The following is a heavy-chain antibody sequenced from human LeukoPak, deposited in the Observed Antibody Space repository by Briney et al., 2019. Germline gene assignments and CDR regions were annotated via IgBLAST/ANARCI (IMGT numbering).Heavy chain of an antibody. D-gene: IGHD3-10*01. V-gene: IGHV3-23*01. J-gene: IGHJ4*02. Sequence: GGSLRLSCAASGVTFSSYAMSWVRQAPGKGLEWVSVISGSGGSTSYADSVKGRFTISRDNSKNTRYLQMNSLRAEDTAVYYCAKGGLGSGSYYSRFDFWGQGTLVTVSS. CDR1: GVTFSSYA. CDR3: AKGGLGSGSYYSRFDF. CDR2: ISGSGGST.